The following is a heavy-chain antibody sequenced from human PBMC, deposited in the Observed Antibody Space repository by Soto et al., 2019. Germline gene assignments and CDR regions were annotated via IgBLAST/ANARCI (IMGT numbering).Heavy chain of an antibody. Sequence: QLQLEESGPGLVRPSETLSLTCTVSGGSVSTSAYYWGWIRQPPGKGLQWVGSIYYSGSTSYNASLQSRDPTSGDKSNDHLSLKLIPVTAADTAVYFCAGPAYGGNVGAMDVWVQGTTVTVS. D-gene: IGHD4-17*01. CDR2: IYYSGST. CDR1: GGSVSTSAYY. CDR3: AGPAYGGNVGAMDV. V-gene: IGHV4-39*02. J-gene: IGHJ6*02.